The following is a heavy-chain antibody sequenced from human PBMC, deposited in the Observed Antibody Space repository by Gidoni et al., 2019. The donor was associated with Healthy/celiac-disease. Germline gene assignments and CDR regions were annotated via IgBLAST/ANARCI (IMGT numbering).Heavy chain of an antibody. J-gene: IGHJ3*02. CDR1: GGSFSGYY. CDR3: ARGKWLLDAFDI. D-gene: IGHD3-22*01. Sequence: QVQLQQWGAGLLKPSATLSLTCAVYGGSFSGYYWSWIRQPPGKGLAWIGEINQSGSTNYNPSLKSRVTISVDTSKNQFSLKLSSVTAADTAVYYCARGKWLLDAFDIWGQGTMVTVSS. CDR2: INQSGST. V-gene: IGHV4-34*01.